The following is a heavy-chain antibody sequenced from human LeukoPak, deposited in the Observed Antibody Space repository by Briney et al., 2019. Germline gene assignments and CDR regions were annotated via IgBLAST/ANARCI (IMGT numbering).Heavy chain of an antibody. V-gene: IGHV3-23*01. CDR2: ISGSGGST. CDR1: GFIFSSYA. CDR3: AKVRMGRFLEGAFDI. J-gene: IGHJ3*02. D-gene: IGHD3-16*01. Sequence: GGSLRLSCAGSGFIFSSYAMTWVRQAPGKGLEWVSGISGSGGSTYYTDSVKGRFTISRDNSRNTLYLQMNSLRAEDTGVYYCAKVRMGRFLEGAFDIWGQGTVVTVSS.